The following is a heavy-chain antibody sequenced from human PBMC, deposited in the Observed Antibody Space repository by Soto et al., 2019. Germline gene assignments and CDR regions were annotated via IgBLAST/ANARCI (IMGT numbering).Heavy chain of an antibody. CDR2: IDPSDSQT. V-gene: IGHV5-10-1*01. J-gene: IGHJ4*02. CDR1: GYSFAGYW. Sequence: GESLKISCKGAGYSFAGYWITWVRQKPGKGLEWMGRIDPSDSQTYYSPSFRGHVTISATKSITTVFLQWSSLRASDTAMYYCARQIYDSDTGPNFQYYFDSWGQGTPVTVSS. CDR3: ARQIYDSDTGPNFQYYFDS. D-gene: IGHD3-22*01.